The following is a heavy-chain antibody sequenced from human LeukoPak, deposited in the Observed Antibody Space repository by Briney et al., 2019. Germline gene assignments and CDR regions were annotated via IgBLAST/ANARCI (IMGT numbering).Heavy chain of an antibody. J-gene: IGHJ4*02. Sequence: GGSLRLSCAASGFTFSSYGMHWVRQAPGKGLEWVAFIRYDGSNKYCADSLKGRFTISRDNSKNTLYLQMNSLRAEDTAVYYCAKDFDDYVWGSYGDYWGQGTLVTVSS. V-gene: IGHV3-30*02. CDR3: AKDFDDYVWGSYGDY. CDR1: GFTFSSYG. D-gene: IGHD3-16*01. CDR2: IRYDGSNK.